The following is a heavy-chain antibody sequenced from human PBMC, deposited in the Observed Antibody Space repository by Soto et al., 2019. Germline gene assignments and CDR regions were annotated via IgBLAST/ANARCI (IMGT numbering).Heavy chain of an antibody. CDR1: GGTFSSYA. D-gene: IGHD2-15*01. CDR2: IIPIFGTA. V-gene: IGHV1-69*12. J-gene: IGHJ6*02. CDR3: ARLRLVVLAATHYGMDV. Sequence: QVQLVQSGAEVKKPGSSVKVSCKASGGTFSSYAISWVRQAPGQGPEWMGGIIPIFGTANYAQKFHGRVTITADESTSTAYMELSSLRSEVTAVYYCARLRLVVLAATHYGMDVWGQGTTVTVSS.